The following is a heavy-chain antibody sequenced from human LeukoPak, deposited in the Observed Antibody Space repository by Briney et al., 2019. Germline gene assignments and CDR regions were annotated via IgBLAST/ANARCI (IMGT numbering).Heavy chain of an antibody. Sequence: GKSLRLSCAASGFTFNNYGMHWVRQAPGKGLEWVAVISYDGSNKYYADSVKGRFTISRDNSKNTLYLQMNSLRAEDTAVYYCARAPSRGYSYGYGYWGQGTLVTVSS. J-gene: IGHJ4*02. CDR3: ARAPSRGYSYGYGY. D-gene: IGHD5-18*01. CDR2: ISYDGSNK. V-gene: IGHV3-30*03. CDR1: GFTFNNYG.